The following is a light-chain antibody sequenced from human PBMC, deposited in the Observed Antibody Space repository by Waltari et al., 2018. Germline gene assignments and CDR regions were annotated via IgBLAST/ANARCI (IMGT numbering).Light chain of an antibody. J-gene: IGKJ5*01. CDR2: WAS. Sequence: CKSSQTLLYSSNNKNYLAWYQQKPGQPPKLLIYWASARESGVPDRFSGSGSGTDFTLTISSLQAEDVAVYYCQQYYSTPPTFGQGTRLEIK. V-gene: IGKV4-1*01. CDR1: QTLLYSSNNKNY. CDR3: QQYYSTPPT.